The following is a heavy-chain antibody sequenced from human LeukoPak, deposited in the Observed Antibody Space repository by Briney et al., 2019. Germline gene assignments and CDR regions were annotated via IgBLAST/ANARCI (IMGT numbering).Heavy chain of an antibody. CDR3: ARDPLGETMVRGVTYYYYGMDV. CDR2: INPNSGGT. D-gene: IGHD3-10*01. V-gene: IGHV1-2*06. Sequence: PGGSLRLSCAASGFTFSSYWMHWVRQAPGQGLEWMGRINPNSGGTNYAQKFQGRVTMTRDTSISTAYMELSRLRSDDTAVYYCARDPLGETMVRGVTYYYYGMDVWGQGTTVTVSS. CDR1: GFTFSSYW. J-gene: IGHJ6*02.